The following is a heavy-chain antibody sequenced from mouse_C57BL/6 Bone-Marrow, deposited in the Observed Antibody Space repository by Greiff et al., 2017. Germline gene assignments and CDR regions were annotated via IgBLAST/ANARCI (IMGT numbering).Heavy chain of an antibody. V-gene: IGHV1-15*01. CDR1: GYTFTDYE. J-gene: IGHJ2*01. CDR2: IDPETGGT. CDR3: TRYYDAYYFDY. Sequence: QVHVKQSGAELVRPGASVTLSCKASGYTFTDYEMHWVKQTPVHGLEWIGAIDPETGGTAYNQKFKGKAILTADKSSSTAYMELRSLTSEDSAVYYCTRYYDAYYFDYWGQGTTLTVSS. D-gene: IGHD2-4*01.